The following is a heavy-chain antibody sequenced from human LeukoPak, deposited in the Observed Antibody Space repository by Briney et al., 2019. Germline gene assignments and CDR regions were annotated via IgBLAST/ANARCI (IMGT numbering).Heavy chain of an antibody. V-gene: IGHV3-20*04. CDR2: INWNGGST. CDR3: VREGTRIVATIFDY. Sequence: GGSLRLSCAASGFTFDDYGMSWVRQAPGKGLEWVSGINWNGGSTGYADSVKGRFTISRDNAKNSLYLQMNSLRAEDTALYYCVREGTRIVATIFDYWGQGTLVTVSS. CDR1: GFTFDDYG. D-gene: IGHD5-12*01. J-gene: IGHJ4*02.